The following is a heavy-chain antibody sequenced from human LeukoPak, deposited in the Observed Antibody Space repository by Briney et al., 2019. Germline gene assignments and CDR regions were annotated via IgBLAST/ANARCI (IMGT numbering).Heavy chain of an antibody. Sequence: GGSLRLSCAASGFTFSSYGMHWVRQAPGKGLEWVAIIWSYGNHKYYVDSVKGRFTISRDNSKNTLYLQMDSLRAEDTAVYYCAKAPKRYCTSASCQGYFDYWGQGTLVTVSS. CDR2: IWSYGNHK. V-gene: IGHV3-33*06. CDR1: GFTFSSYG. D-gene: IGHD2-2*01. J-gene: IGHJ4*02. CDR3: AKAPKRYCTSASCQGYFDY.